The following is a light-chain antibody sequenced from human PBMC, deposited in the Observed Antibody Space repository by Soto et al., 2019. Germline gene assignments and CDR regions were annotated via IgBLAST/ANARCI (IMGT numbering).Light chain of an antibody. CDR2: DVS. Sequence: QSALTQPASASGSPGQSITISCTGTSSDVGGYNYVSWYQQHPGKAPKLMIYDVSKRPSGVPNRFSGSKSGNTASLTISGLQAEDEADYYCSSYTSSSTAVFGGGTKLTVL. J-gene: IGLJ2*01. CDR3: SSYTSSSTAV. V-gene: IGLV2-14*01. CDR1: SSDVGGYNY.